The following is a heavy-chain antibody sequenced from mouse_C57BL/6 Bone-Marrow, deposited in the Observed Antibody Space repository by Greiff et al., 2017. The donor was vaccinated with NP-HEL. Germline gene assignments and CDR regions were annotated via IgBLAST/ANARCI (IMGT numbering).Heavy chain of an antibody. CDR3: AREGGYYYGSSYWFAD. CDR2: IYPRSGNT. D-gene: IGHD1-1*01. J-gene: IGHJ3*01. Sequence: QVQLQQSGAELARPGASVKLSCKASGYTFTSYGISWVKQRTGQGLEWIGEIYPRSGNTYYNEKFKGKATLTADKSSSTAYMGLRSLTSEDSAVYCCAREGGYYYGSSYWFADWGQGTLVTVSA. CDR1: GYTFTSYG. V-gene: IGHV1-81*01.